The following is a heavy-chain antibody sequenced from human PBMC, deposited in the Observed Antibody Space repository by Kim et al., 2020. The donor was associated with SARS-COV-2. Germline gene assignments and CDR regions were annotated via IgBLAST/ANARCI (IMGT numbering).Heavy chain of an antibody. J-gene: IGHJ6*03. Sequence: SETLSLTCTVSGGSISSGGYYWSWIRQHPGKGLEWIGYIYYSGSTYYNPSLKSRVTISVDTSKNQFSLKLSSVTAADTAVYYCARGESLEYYYYYMDVWGKGTTVTVSS. D-gene: IGHD3-3*01. CDR2: IYYSGST. CDR1: GGSISSGGYY. V-gene: IGHV4-31*03. CDR3: ARGESLEYYYYYMDV.